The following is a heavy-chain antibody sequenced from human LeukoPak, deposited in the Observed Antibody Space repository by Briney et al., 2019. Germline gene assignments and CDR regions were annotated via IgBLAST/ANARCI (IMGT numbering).Heavy chain of an antibody. Sequence: SETLSLTCTVSGGSISSSSYYWGWIRQPPGKGLEWIGSIYYSGSTYYNPSLKSRVTISVDTSKNQFSLKLSSVTAADTAVYYCASIEYTYGYGYFAYWGQGTLVTVSS. CDR1: GGSISSSSYY. CDR3: ASIEYTYGYGYFAY. CDR2: IYYSGST. J-gene: IGHJ4*02. D-gene: IGHD5-18*01. V-gene: IGHV4-39*01.